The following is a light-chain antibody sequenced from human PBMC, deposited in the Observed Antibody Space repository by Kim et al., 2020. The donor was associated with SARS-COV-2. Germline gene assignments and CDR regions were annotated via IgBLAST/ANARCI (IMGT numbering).Light chain of an antibody. V-gene: IGLV2-14*02. Sequence: QSALTQPASLSFSPVPSITIACTGSNSDIGTYNFLSWFQQYPGKVPKLIIYDVNKRPSGVPGRFSGSKSGNTASLTISGLQAEDEADYYCSSFSYRATDVIFGGGTQLTVL. CDR3: SSFSYRATDVI. J-gene: IGLJ2*01. CDR2: DVN. CDR1: NSDIGTYNF.